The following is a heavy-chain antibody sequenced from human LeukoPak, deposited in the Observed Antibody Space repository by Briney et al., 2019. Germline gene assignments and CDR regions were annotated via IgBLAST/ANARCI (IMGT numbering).Heavy chain of an antibody. CDR3: ARFGSNWYGGFDY. J-gene: IGHJ4*02. V-gene: IGHV5-51*01. D-gene: IGHD6-13*01. CDR2: IYPSDSDT. CDR1: GYSFTSYW. Sequence: GEPLKISCQGSGYSFTSYWIGWVRQMPGKGLEWMGIIYPSDSDTRYSPSFQGQVSISADKSISTAYLQWISLKASDTAIYYCARFGSNWYGGFDYWGQGTLVTVSS.